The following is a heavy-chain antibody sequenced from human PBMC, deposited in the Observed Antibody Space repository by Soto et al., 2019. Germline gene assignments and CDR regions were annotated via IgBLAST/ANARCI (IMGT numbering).Heavy chain of an antibody. J-gene: IGHJ4*02. V-gene: IGHV3-11*01. CDR3: ARGGRYCSGGSCYTAFFDY. D-gene: IGHD2-15*01. CDR1: GFTFSDHY. CDR2: ISGSGSTV. Sequence: PGWSLRLSCAASGFTFSDHYMAWIRQAPGKGLERVAHISGSGSTVYYGDSVKGRFTISRDNAKNSLYLQMNSLRAEDTAVYYCARGGRYCSGGSCYTAFFDYWGQGTLVTVSS.